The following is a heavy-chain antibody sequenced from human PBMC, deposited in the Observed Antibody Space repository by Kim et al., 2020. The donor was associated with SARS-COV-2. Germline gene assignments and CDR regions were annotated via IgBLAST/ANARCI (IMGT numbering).Heavy chain of an antibody. Sequence: YYADSVKGRFTISRDNSKNTLYLQMNSLRAEDTAVYYCARDSAGGYKLDYWGQGTLVTVSS. CDR3: ARDSAGGYKLDY. J-gene: IGHJ4*02. V-gene: IGHV3-30*01. D-gene: IGHD5-12*01.